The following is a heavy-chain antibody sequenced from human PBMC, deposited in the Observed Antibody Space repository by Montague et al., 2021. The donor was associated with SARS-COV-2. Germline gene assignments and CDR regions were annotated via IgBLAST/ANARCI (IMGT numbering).Heavy chain of an antibody. V-gene: IGHV3-23*03. CDR2: IYGGETNT. CDR1: GFTFINYP. Sequence: SLRLSCAASGFTFINYPMSWVRQAPGKGLEWVSVIYGGETNTFFADSVKGRFSMSRDNTGNTVSLQMNNLRADDTAIYYCAKVLCYDKGEGAFDYWGQGTLVTVSS. D-gene: IGHD3-10*01. J-gene: IGHJ4*02. CDR3: AKVLCYDKGEGAFDY.